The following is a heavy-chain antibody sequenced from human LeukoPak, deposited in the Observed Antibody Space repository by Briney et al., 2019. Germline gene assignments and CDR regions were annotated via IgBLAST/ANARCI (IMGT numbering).Heavy chain of an antibody. Sequence: GASVKVSCKASGYTFTDSYMHWVRQAPGQGLEWMGWINPKTGGTNYAQRFQGRVTMTRDTFIRTAYMELNSLRSDDTAVYYCARDGRLTIFVRGIITEGSPPKNWGQGTLVTVSS. J-gene: IGHJ4*02. CDR2: INPKTGGT. V-gene: IGHV1-2*02. D-gene: IGHD3-10*01. CDR1: GYTFTDSY. CDR3: ARDGRLTIFVRGIITEGSPPKN.